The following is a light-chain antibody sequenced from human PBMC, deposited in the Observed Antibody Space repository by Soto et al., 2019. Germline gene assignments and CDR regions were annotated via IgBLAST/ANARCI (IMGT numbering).Light chain of an antibody. CDR2: EVS. V-gene: IGLV2-14*01. CDR3: GSYASSSPYV. CDR1: SSDVGGYNY. Sequence: QSALTQPASVAGSPGQSITISCTGTSSDVGGYNYVSCYQQHPGKAPKLMIYEVSNRPSGVSNRFSGSKSGNTASLTISGLQGEDEADYYCGSYASSSPYVFGTGSELTAL. J-gene: IGLJ1*01.